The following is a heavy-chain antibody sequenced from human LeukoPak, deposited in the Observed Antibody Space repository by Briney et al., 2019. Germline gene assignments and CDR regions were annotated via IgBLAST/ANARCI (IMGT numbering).Heavy chain of an antibody. CDR1: GYTFTGYY. Sequence: ASVKVSCKASGYTFTGYYMHWVRQATGQGLEWMGWMNPNSGNTGYAQKFQGRVTMTRNTSISTAYMELSSLRSEDTAVYYCARGSQGSTVVNPAPLWGQGTLVTVSS. D-gene: IGHD4-23*01. V-gene: IGHV1-8*02. CDR3: ARGSQGSTVVNPAPL. J-gene: IGHJ4*02. CDR2: MNPNSGNT.